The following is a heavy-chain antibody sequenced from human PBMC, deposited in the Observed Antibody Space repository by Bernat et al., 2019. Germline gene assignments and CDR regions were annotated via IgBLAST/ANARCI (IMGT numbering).Heavy chain of an antibody. J-gene: IGHJ6*02. CDR3: AKDQGGPYYDILTGYYYGMDV. D-gene: IGHD3-9*01. Sequence: EVQLVESGGGLVKPGGSLRLSCAASGFTFSSYAMSWVRQAPGKGLEWVSAISGSGGSTYYADSVKGRFTISRDNSKNTLYLQMNSLRAEDTAVYYCAKDQGGPYYDILTGYYYGMDVWGQGTTVTVSS. V-gene: IGHV3-23*04. CDR2: ISGSGGST. CDR1: GFTFSSYA.